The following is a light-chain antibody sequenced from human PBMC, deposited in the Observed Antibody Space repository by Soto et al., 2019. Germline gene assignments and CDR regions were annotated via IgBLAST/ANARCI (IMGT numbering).Light chain of an antibody. CDR3: QQDDNLRSLT. V-gene: IGKV1-33*01. J-gene: IGKJ4*01. CDR1: QDISKY. CDR2: DAS. Sequence: DIQMTQSPSSLSASVGDRVTIACQASQDISKYLNWYQFRPGQAPKLLIYDASHLETGVPSRFRGSGSGTHFSLTITSLQPEDVAKYYWQQDDNLRSLTFGGGNKVQIK.